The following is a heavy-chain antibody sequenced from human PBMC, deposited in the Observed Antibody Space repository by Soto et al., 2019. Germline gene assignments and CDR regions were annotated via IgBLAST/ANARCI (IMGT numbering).Heavy chain of an antibody. CDR3: ARGGGRAAGIAVAGSYEYFQH. D-gene: IGHD6-19*01. CDR2: INHSGST. Sequence: SETLSRTCAVYGGSFSGYSWTWIRQPPGKGLEWIGEINHSGSTNYNPSLMSRVTISVDTSKNQFSLKLSSVTAADTAVYYCARGGGRAAGIAVAGSYEYFQHWGQGTLVT. V-gene: IGHV4-34*01. CDR1: GGSFSGYS. J-gene: IGHJ1*01.